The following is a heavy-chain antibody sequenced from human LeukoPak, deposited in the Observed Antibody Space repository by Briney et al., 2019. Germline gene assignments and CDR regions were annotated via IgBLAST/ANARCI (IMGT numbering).Heavy chain of an antibody. Sequence: GGSLRLSCAASGFTFSSYEMNWVRQAPGKGLEWVSVIYRGDDTDYIDSVKGRFTISRDNFQNTLYLQMHSLTAEDTAVYYCVRHVWFGEHNGHENWFDPWGQGTLVIVSS. CDR1: GFTFSSYE. J-gene: IGHJ5*02. V-gene: IGHV3-66*04. D-gene: IGHD3-10*01. CDR2: IYRGDDT. CDR3: VRHVWFGEHNGHENWFDP.